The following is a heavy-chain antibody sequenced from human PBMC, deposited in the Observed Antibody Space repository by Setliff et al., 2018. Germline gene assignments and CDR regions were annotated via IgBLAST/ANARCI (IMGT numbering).Heavy chain of an antibody. V-gene: IGHV3-53*01. CDR1: GFTVSSND. D-gene: IGHD3-10*01. CDR3: RQWFGELSRDY. CDR2: LYGGGNT. J-gene: IGHJ4*02. Sequence: GGSLRLSCAASGFTVSSNDMSWVRQAPGKGLEWIALLYGGGNTFYADSVKGRFTISGDSSKNAVYLQMNSLRADDTAVYYYRQWFGELSRDYWGPGTLVTVSS.